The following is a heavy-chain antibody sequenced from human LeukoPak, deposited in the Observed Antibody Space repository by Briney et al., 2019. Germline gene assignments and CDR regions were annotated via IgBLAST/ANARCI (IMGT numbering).Heavy chain of an antibody. Sequence: SETLSLTCTVSGGSISSYYWSWIRQPAGKGLEGIGRIYTSGSTNYNPSLKSRVTMSVDTSKNQFSLKLSSVTAADTAVYYCARDRGFMVRGSMRGYDDYYYYMDVWGKGTTVTVSS. CDR1: GGSISSYY. D-gene: IGHD3-10*01. V-gene: IGHV4-4*07. CDR3: ARDRGFMVRGSMRGYDDYYYYMDV. CDR2: IYTSGST. J-gene: IGHJ6*03.